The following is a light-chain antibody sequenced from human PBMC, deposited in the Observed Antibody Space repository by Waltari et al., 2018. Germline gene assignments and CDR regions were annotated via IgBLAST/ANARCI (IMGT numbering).Light chain of an antibody. Sequence: DIQMTQSPSTLSASVGDRVTITCRASQTINNWLAWYQQKPGNAPKLLIYQASTLESGVPSSFSGSGSGTEFTLTVSSLQPDDFATYYCQQYKSYPYTFGQGTKLEIK. CDR1: QTINNW. CDR2: QAS. V-gene: IGKV1-5*03. CDR3: QQYKSYPYT. J-gene: IGKJ2*01.